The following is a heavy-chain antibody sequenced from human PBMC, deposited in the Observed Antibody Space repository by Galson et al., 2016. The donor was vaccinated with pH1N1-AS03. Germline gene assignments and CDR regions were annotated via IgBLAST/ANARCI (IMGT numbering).Heavy chain of an antibody. CDR3: ARHRHDATPSSSFGS. D-gene: IGHD6-6*01. V-gene: IGHV5-51*01. CDR2: IYPSDSDA. Sequence: QSGAEVKQPGESLKISCKASGYLFTNYWIAWVRQMPGKGLEWMGIIYPSDSDARYSPSFQGQVTFSADKSTSTAYLQWNSLKASDTAIYYCARHRHDATPSSSFGSWGQGTLVIVSS. J-gene: IGHJ4*02. CDR1: GYLFTNYW.